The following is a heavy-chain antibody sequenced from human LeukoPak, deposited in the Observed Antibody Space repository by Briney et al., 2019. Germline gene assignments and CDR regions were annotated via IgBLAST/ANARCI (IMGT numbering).Heavy chain of an antibody. V-gene: IGHV4-34*01. CDR3: ARGAYSSQFGY. CDR2: INHSGTI. Sequence: PSETLSLTCAVYGGSLSGYYWSWIRQPPGKGLECIVEINHSGTINYIPSLNSRVTISVDTSKNQFSLKLSSVTAADTAVYYCARGAYSSQFGYWGQGTLVTVSS. J-gene: IGHJ4*02. CDR1: GGSLSGYY. D-gene: IGHD6-13*01.